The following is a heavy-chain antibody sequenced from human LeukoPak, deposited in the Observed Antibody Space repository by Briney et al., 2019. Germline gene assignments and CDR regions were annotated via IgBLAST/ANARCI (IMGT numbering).Heavy chain of an antibody. D-gene: IGHD3-10*01. CDR3: ARDPPELSSDSGQSDY. CDR1: GGTFSSYA. Sequence: ASVKVSCKASGGTFSSYAISWVRQAPGQGLEWMGRIIPILGIANYAQKFQGRVTITADKSTSTAYMELRSLRAEDTAAYYCARDPPELSSDSGQSDYWGQGTLVTVSS. CDR2: IIPILGIA. J-gene: IGHJ4*02. V-gene: IGHV1-69*04.